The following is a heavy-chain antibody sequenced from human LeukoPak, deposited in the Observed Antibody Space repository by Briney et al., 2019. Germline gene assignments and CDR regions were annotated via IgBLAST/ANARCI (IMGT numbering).Heavy chain of an antibody. CDR2: INHSRST. CDR3: ARKSGGRSLNY. CDR1: GGSFSGYY. J-gene: IGHJ4*01. Sequence: SETLSLTCAVYGGSFSGYYWSWIRQPPGKGLEWIGEINHSRSTNYNPSLKSRVTISVDTSKNQFSLKLSSVTAADTAVYYCARKSGGRSLNYWGHGTVVTVSS. V-gene: IGHV4-34*01. D-gene: IGHD3-16*01.